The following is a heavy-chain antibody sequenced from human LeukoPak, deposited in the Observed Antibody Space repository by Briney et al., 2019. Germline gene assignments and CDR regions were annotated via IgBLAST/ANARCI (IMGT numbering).Heavy chain of an antibody. J-gene: IGHJ3*02. CDR2: IYPGDSDT. V-gene: IGHV5-51*01. CDR1: GYSFTSYW. Sequence: GESLKISCKGSGYSFTSYWIGWVRQMPGKGLEWMGIIYPGDSDTRYSPSFQGQDTISADKSISTAYLQWRSLKATDAAMYYCARRASQGAFDIWGQGTMVTVSS. CDR3: ARRASQGAFDI.